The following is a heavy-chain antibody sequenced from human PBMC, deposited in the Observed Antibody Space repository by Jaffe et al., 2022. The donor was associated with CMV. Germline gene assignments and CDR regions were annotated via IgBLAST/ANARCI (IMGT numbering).Heavy chain of an antibody. J-gene: IGHJ4*02. D-gene: IGHD3-22*01. CDR2: IYYSGST. CDR1: GGSISSSSYY. V-gene: IGHV4-39*01. Sequence: QLQLQESGPGLVKPSETLSLTCTVSGGSISSSSYYWGWIRQPPGKGLEWIGSIYYSGSTYYNPSLKSRVTISVDTSKNQFSLKLSSVTAADTAVYYCARLGYDSSGYYYKYYFDYWGQGTLVTVSS. CDR3: ARLGYDSSGYYYKYYFDY.